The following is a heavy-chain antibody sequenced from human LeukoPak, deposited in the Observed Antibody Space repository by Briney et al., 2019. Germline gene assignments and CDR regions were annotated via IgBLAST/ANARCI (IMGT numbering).Heavy chain of an antibody. J-gene: IGHJ3*02. CDR3: ARRSNWGNAFDI. V-gene: IGHV6-1*01. D-gene: IGHD7-27*01. CDR1: GDSVSSNSAA. CDR2: TYYRSKWYN. Sequence: SQTLSLTCAISGDSVSSNSAAWNWIRHSPSRGLVWLGRTYYRSKWYNEYAVSVKSRITINPDTSKNQFSLQLNSVTPEDTAVYYCARRSNWGNAFDIWGQGTMVTVSS.